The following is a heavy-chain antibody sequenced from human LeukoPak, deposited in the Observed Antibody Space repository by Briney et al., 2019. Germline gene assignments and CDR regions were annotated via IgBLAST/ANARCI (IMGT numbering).Heavy chain of an antibody. J-gene: IGHJ4*02. CDR2: ISKTGGTK. CDR3: AKEVGYNYAPFDY. D-gene: IGHD5-18*01. Sequence: PGGSLRLSCAASGFTFIAYGMQWVRQAPGKGLDWLAFISKTGGTKYYADSVKGRFTVSTDNARNTLYLQMNSLRPEDTAVYYCAKEVGYNYAPFDYGGLGTLVTASS. CDR1: GFTFIAYG. V-gene: IGHV3-30*18.